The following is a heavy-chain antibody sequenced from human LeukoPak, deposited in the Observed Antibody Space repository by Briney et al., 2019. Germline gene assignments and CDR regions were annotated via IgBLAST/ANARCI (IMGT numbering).Heavy chain of an antibody. V-gene: IGHV3-21*01. CDR2: ISSSSSYI. Sequence: GGSLRLSCAASGFTFSSYSMNWVRQAPGKGLEWVSSISSSSSYIYYADSVKGRFTISRDNAKNSLYLQMNSLRAEDTAVYYCARDHHYGDHLGYFDYWGQGTLVTVSS. D-gene: IGHD4-17*01. J-gene: IGHJ4*02. CDR3: ARDHHYGDHLGYFDY. CDR1: GFTFSSYS.